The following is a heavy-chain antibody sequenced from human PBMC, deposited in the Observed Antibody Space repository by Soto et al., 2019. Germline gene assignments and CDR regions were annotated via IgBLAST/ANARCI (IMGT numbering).Heavy chain of an antibody. V-gene: IGHV4-30-2*01. CDR2: IYPSGTT. Sequence: QLQLQESGSGLVKPSQTLSLTCGVSGGSISSGDYSWSWIRQPPGKGLEWIGHIYPSGTTYSNPSFNSRVTIYADRSNNQFSLKLTAVAAADTAVYFFARVADADPLDYRGEGTLVNVSS. CDR1: GGSISSGDYS. J-gene: IGHJ4*02. CDR3: ARVADADPLDY.